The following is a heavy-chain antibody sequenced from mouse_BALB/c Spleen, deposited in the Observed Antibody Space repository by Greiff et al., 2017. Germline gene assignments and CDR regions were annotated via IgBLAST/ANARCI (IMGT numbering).Heavy chain of an antibody. CDR1: GYTFTSYY. V-gene: IGHV1S81*02. D-gene: IGHD2-4*01. J-gene: IGHJ4*01. CDR2: INPSNGGT. CDR3: TRGPMITTGAMDY. Sequence: VQLQQSGAELVKPGASVKLSCKASGYTFTSYYMYWVKQRPGQGLEWIGEINPSNGGTNFNEKFKSKATLTVDKSSSTAYMQLSSLTSEDSAVYYCTRGPMITTGAMDYWGQGTSVTVSS.